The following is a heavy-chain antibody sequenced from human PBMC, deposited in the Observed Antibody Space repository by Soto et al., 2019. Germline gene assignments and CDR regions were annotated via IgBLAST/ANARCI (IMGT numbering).Heavy chain of an antibody. D-gene: IGHD5-18*01. CDR3: ARGQSGYSYGSYYYYYFLDF. CDR1: GYTFTGYY. Sequence: ASVKVSCKASGYTFTGYYMHWVRQAPGQGLEWMGWINPNSGGTNYAQKFQGWVTMTRDTSISTAYMELSRLRSDDTAVYYCARGQSGYSYGSYYYYYFLDFSGKGSSVIVSS. J-gene: IGHJ6*03. V-gene: IGHV1-2*04. CDR2: INPNSGGT.